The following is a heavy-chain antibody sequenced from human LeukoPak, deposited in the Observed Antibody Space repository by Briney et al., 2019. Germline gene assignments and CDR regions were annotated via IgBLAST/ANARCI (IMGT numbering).Heavy chain of an antibody. V-gene: IGHV3-30*14. CDR2: ISYDGCNK. Sequence: GGSLRLSCAASGFTFFSYAMHWVRQAPGKGLEWVAVISYDGCNKYYVDSVKGRFTISRDNSKNTLYLQMNSLRAEDTAVYYCARRAGAYSHPYDYWGQGTLVTVSS. CDR1: GFTFFSYA. D-gene: IGHD4/OR15-4a*01. CDR3: ARRAGAYSHPYDY. J-gene: IGHJ4*02.